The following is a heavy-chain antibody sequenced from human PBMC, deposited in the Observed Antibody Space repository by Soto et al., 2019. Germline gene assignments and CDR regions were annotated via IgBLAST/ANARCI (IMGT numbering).Heavy chain of an antibody. D-gene: IGHD1-26*01. CDR1: GGTFSSYT. CDR2: IIPILGIA. V-gene: IGHV1-69*08. J-gene: IGHJ6*02. Sequence: QVQLVQSGAEVKKPGSSVKVSCKASGGTFSSYTISWVRQAPGQGLEWMGRIIPILGIANYAQKFQGRVTITADKSTSTAYMELSSLRSEDTAVYYCARDSLGATKRAEVYYYYYGMDVWGQGTTVTVSS. CDR3: ARDSLGATKRAEVYYYYYGMDV.